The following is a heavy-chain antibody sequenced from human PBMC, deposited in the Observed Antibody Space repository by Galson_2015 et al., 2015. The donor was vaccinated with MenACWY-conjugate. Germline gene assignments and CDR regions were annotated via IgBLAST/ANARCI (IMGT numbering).Heavy chain of an antibody. D-gene: IGHD2-2*01. J-gene: IGHJ5*01. CDR1: GYTFTTYW. Sequence: QSGAEVKKPGESLTISCKVSGYTFTTYWIGWVRQMPGKGLEWMGIIYPDDSETKYSPSFQGQVTMSADKSISTAYLQWNSLKASDPALYYCARRRSRTSQNTWFDSWGQGTLVSVSS. V-gene: IGHV5-51*01. CDR2: IYPDDSET. CDR3: ARRRSRTSQNTWFDS.